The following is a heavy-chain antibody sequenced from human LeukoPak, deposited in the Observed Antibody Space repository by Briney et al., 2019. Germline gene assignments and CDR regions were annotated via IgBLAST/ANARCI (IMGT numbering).Heavy chain of an antibody. V-gene: IGHV3-66*01. CDR1: GFSVSSSY. J-gene: IGHJ4*02. CDR2: ISRSGST. CDR3: ARDCGGDSDY. D-gene: IGHD4-17*01. Sequence: GSLRLSCAASGFSVSSSYMSWVRQAPGKGLECVSVISRSGSTYYADSVKGRFTISRDNSKSTLYLQMNSLRAEDTAVYYCARDCGGDSDYWGQGTLVTVSS.